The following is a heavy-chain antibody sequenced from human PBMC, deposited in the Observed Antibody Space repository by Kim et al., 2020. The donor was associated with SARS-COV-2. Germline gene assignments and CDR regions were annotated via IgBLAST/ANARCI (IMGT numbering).Heavy chain of an antibody. Sequence: DGTGKYYVNSVKGRFTGSRDNARKSVYLQMNSLRAEDTAVYYCARGRGLDSWGQGTLVTVSS. V-gene: IGHV3-7*01. CDR2: DGTGK. J-gene: IGHJ4*02. CDR3: ARGRGLDS.